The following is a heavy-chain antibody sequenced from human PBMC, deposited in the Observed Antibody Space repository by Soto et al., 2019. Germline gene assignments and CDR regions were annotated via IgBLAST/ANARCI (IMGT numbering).Heavy chain of an antibody. D-gene: IGHD3-9*01. V-gene: IGHV4-59*01. Sequence: SETLSLTCTVSGGSISSYYWSWIRQSPGKGLEWIGYMYYSGSTNYSPSLKSRVTISVDTSKNQFSLKLSSVTAADTAVYYCARYFDWPNAFDIWGQGTMVTVS. J-gene: IGHJ3*02. CDR2: MYYSGST. CDR3: ARYFDWPNAFDI. CDR1: GGSISSYY.